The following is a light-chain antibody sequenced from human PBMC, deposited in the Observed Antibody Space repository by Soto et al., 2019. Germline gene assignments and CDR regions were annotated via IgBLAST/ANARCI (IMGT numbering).Light chain of an antibody. CDR2: DAS. CDR3: QQYETYSPT. J-gene: IGKJ1*01. Sequence: DIQMTQSPSSLSASVGDRVTITCRASQSISVWLAWYQQKPGKAPKVLIYDASSLESGVPSRFSGSGSGTEFTLTINSLQSDDFATYYCQQYETYSPTFGQGTKVDI. V-gene: IGKV1-5*01. CDR1: QSISVW.